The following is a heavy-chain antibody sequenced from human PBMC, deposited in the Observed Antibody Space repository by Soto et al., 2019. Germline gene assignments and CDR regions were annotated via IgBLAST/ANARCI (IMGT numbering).Heavy chain of an antibody. CDR2: INHSGST. D-gene: IGHD6-19*01. CDR1: GGSFSGYY. J-gene: IGHJ5*02. Sequence: PSETLSLTCAVYGGSFSGYYWSWIRQPPGKGLEWIGEINHSGSTNYNPSLKSRVTISVDTSKNQFSLKLSSVTAADTAVYYCARGPYSSGWGRSRQSWFDPWGQGTLVTVSS. CDR3: ARGPYSSGWGRSRQSWFDP. V-gene: IGHV4-34*01.